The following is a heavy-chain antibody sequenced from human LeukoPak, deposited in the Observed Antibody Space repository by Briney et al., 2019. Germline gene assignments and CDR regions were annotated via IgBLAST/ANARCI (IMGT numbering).Heavy chain of an antibody. Sequence: PGGPLRLSCAASGFXVGSYYMNWVRQAPGKGPEWVSVIYSGGSTSSADSVKGRFTISRDNSKNTLYLQMNSLRAEDTAVYYCAGSTTVAYYWGQGTLVTVSS. CDR3: AGSTTVAYY. V-gene: IGHV3-53*01. J-gene: IGHJ4*02. CDR2: IYSGGST. D-gene: IGHD4-23*01. CDR1: GFXVGSYY.